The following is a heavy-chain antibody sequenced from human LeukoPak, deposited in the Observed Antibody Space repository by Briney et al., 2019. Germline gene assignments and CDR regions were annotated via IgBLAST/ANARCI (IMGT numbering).Heavy chain of an antibody. CDR1: GYTFTGYY. Sequence: ASVKVSCKASGYTFTGYYMHWVRQAPGQGLEWMGWINPNSGGTNYAQKFQGRVTMTRDTSIGTAYMELSRLRSDDTAVYYCARVGSYYDSSGYYGDYWGQGTLVTVSS. V-gene: IGHV1-2*02. CDR3: ARVGSYYDSSGYYGDY. CDR2: INPNSGGT. J-gene: IGHJ4*02. D-gene: IGHD3-22*01.